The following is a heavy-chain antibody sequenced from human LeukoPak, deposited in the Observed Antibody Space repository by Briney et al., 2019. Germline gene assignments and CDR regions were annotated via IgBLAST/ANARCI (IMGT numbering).Heavy chain of an antibody. Sequence: ASVKVSCKASGYTFSSYGISWVRQAPGQGLEWMGWISAYNGNTNYAQKLQGRVTMTTDTSTSTAYMELNSLRSDDTAVYYCARDYNIFTGSHTSDYWGQGTLVTVSS. V-gene: IGHV1-18*04. D-gene: IGHD3-9*01. CDR2: ISAYNGNT. CDR3: ARDYNIFTGSHTSDY. J-gene: IGHJ4*02. CDR1: GYTFSSYG.